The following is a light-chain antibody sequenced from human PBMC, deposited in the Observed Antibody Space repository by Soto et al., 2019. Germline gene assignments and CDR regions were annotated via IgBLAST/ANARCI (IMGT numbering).Light chain of an antibody. V-gene: IGLV2-14*03. CDR3: GSYTTSITVI. J-gene: IGLJ2*01. Sequence: QSVLTQPASVSGSPGQSITISCTGTSSDVGDHNSVSWYQQQPGKAPKLMIYAVSNRPSGVSNRFSGSKSGNTASLTISGLQAEDEADYYCGSYTTSITVIFGGGTKPNVL. CDR1: SSDVGDHNS. CDR2: AVS.